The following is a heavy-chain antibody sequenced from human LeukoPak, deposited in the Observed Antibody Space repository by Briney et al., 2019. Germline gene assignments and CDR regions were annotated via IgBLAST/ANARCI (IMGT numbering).Heavy chain of an antibody. D-gene: IGHD3-3*01. CDR1: GFMFEDYG. Sequence: GGFLRLSCVASGFMFEDYGMHWVRQVPGKGLEWVSGISWNSNTRVYAESVKGRFTISRDNAKHSLDLQMISLRAEDTALYYCVKDADFWSGLDCWGQGTLVTVSS. CDR2: ISWNSNTR. J-gene: IGHJ4*02. V-gene: IGHV3-9*01. CDR3: VKDADFWSGLDC.